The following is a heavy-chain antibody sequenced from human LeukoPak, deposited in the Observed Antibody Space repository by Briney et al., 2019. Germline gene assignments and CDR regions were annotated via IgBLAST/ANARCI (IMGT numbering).Heavy chain of an antibody. CDR3: ASYNDGDFWSGYADV. CDR2: ISSSGSII. V-gene: IGHV3-11*04. D-gene: IGHD3-3*01. J-gene: IGHJ6*04. Sequence: GGSLRLSCAASGFTFSDKYMSWIRQAPGKGLEWVSYISSSGSIIYYADSVKGRFTISRDNAKKSLYLQMNSLRAEDTAVYCASYNDGDFWSGYADVWGKGTTVTVSS. CDR1: GFTFSDKY.